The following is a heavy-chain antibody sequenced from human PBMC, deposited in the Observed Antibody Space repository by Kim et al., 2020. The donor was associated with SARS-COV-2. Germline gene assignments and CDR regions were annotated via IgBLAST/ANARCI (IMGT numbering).Heavy chain of an antibody. J-gene: IGHJ4*02. V-gene: IGHV4-39*01. CDR3: ASRSYYYDSSGYPFDY. Sequence: SLKSRVTISVDTSKNQFSLKLSSVTAADTAVYYCASRSYYYDSSGYPFDYWGQGTLVTVSS. D-gene: IGHD3-22*01.